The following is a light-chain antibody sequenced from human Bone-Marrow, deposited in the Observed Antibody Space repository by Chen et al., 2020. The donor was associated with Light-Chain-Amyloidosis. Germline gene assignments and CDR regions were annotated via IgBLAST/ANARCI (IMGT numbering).Light chain of an antibody. CDR3: QQSYSMSSIT. V-gene: IGKV1-39*01. CDR1: QRISNY. J-gene: IGKJ5*01. CDR2: AAS. Sequence: DIQMTQSPSSLSASVGDRVTITCRASQRISNYLNWYQQKPGKAPKLLIHAASTLQSGVPLRFSGSGSGTDFILTISSVQPEDFAIYYCQQSYSMSSITSGQGTRLEIK.